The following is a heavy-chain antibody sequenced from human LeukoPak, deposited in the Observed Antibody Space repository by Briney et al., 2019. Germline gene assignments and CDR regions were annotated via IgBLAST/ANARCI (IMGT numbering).Heavy chain of an antibody. J-gene: IGHJ4*02. Sequence: GGSLRLSCAASGFTFSSYSMNWVRQAPGKGLEWVSYISSSGSTIYYADSVKGRFTISRDDAKNSLYLQMNSLRAEDTAVYYCARGAAPQWRSYFDYWGQGTLVTVSS. D-gene: IGHD2-15*01. V-gene: IGHV3-48*04. CDR3: ARGAAPQWRSYFDY. CDR1: GFTFSSYS. CDR2: ISSSGSTI.